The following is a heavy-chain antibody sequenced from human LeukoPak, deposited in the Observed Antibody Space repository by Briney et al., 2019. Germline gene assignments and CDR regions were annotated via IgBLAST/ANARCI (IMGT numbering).Heavy chain of an antibody. Sequence: GGSLRLSCAASGFIFSNYAMHWVRQAPGKELEWVSTIDGPTFRTHYADSVMGRFTISRDNSKNTLYLQMNSLRAEDAAVYFCTTWVGAHFDFWGQGTLVTVSS. CDR1: GFIFSNYA. CDR2: IDGPTFRT. CDR3: TTWVGAHFDF. V-gene: IGHV3-23*01. D-gene: IGHD1-26*01. J-gene: IGHJ4*02.